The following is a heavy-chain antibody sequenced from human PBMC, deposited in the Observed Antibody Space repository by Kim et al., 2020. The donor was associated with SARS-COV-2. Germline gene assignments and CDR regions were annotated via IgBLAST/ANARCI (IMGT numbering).Heavy chain of an antibody. Sequence: GGSLRLSCAASGFTFSSYGMHWVRQAPRKGLEWVAVISYDGSNKYYADSVKGRFTISRDNSKNTLYLQMNSLRAEDTAVYYCAKGNHKIRDGYKVDYWGQGTLVTVSS. CDR2: ISYDGSNK. J-gene: IGHJ4*02. CDR3: AKGNHKIRDGYKVDY. V-gene: IGHV3-30*18. D-gene: IGHD5-12*01. CDR1: GFTFSSYG.